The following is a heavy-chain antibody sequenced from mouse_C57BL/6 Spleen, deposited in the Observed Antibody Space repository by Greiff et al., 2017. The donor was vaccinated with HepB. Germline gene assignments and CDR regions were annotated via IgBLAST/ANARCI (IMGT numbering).Heavy chain of an antibody. CDR2: IYPGNSDT. CDR1: GYTFTSYW. D-gene: IGHD2-1*01. J-gene: IGHJ4*01. CDR3: TIIYYGNRNYAMDY. Sequence: VQLKESGTVLARPGASVKMSCKTSGYTFTSYWMHWVKQRPGQGLEWIGAIYPGNSDTSYNQKFKGKAKLTAVTSASTAYMELSSLTNEDSAVYYCTIIYYGNRNYAMDYWGQGTSVTVSS. V-gene: IGHV1-5*01.